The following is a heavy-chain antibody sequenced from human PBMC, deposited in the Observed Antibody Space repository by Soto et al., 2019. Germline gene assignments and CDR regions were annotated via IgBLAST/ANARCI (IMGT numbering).Heavy chain of an antibody. V-gene: IGHV4-39*01. J-gene: IGHJ6*02. D-gene: IGHD2-15*01. CDR1: GGSISSSSYY. CDR3: ARHLTYCSAGSCYSDFPYYGMDV. CDR2: IFYSGST. Sequence: SLTCTVSGGSISSSSYYWGWIRQPPGKGLEWIGSIFYSGSTYYNPSLKSRVTISVDTSKNQFSLKLSSVAAADTAVYYCARHLTYCSAGSCYSDFPYYGMDVWGQGTTVTVSS.